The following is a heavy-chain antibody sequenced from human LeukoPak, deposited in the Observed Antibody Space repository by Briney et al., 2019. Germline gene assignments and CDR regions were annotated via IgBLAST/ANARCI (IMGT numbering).Heavy chain of an antibody. CDR2: IKSKTDGGTT. Sequence: GGSLRLSCAASGFSFSSYDMHWVRQAPGKGLEWVGRIKSKTDGGTTDYAAPVKGRFTISRDDSKNTLYLQMNSLKTEDTAVYYCTTADYGGNSAHFDYWGQGTLVTVSS. CDR1: GFSFSSYD. D-gene: IGHD4-23*01. V-gene: IGHV3-15*07. J-gene: IGHJ4*02. CDR3: TTADYGGNSAHFDY.